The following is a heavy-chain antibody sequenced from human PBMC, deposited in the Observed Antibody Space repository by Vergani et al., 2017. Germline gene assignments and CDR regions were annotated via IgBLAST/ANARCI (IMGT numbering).Heavy chain of an antibody. CDR3: AREGAEGATTGFYYYYGMDV. CDR1: GGSISSSSYY. CDR2: IYYSGST. Sequence: QLQLQESGPGLVKPSETLSLTCTVSGGSISSSSYYWGWIRQPPGKGLEWIGSIYYSGSTYYNPSLKSRVTISVDTSKNQFSLKLSSVTAADTAVYYCAREGAEGATTGFYYYYGMDVWVQGTTVTVSS. D-gene: IGHD1-26*01. V-gene: IGHV4-39*07. J-gene: IGHJ6*02.